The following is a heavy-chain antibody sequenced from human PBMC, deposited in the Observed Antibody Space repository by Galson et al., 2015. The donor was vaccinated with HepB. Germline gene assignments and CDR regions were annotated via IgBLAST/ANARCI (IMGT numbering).Heavy chain of an antibody. D-gene: IGHD2-21*02. J-gene: IGHJ4*02. CDR1: GFTFSSYA. V-gene: IGHV3-30-3*01. CDR2: ISYDGSNK. Sequence: SLRLSCAASGFTFSSYAMHWVRQAPGKGLEWVAVISYDGSNKYYADSVKGRFTISRDNSKNTLYLQMNSLRAEDTAVYYCARGGEDCGGDCSLDYWGQGTLVTVSS. CDR3: ARGGEDCGGDCSLDY.